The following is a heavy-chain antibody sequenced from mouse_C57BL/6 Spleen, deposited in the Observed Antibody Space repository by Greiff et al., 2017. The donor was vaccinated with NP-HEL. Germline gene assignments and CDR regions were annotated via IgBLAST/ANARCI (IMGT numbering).Heavy chain of an antibody. CDR1: GYAFSSSW. Sequence: VQRVESGPELVKPGASVKISCKASGYAFSSSWMNWVTQRPGKGLEWIGRIYPGDGDTNYNGKFKGKATLTADKSSSTAYMQLSSLTSEDSAVYCCAREVVAPNYWGQGTTRTVSS. CDR3: AREVVAPNY. D-gene: IGHD1-1*01. CDR2: IYPGDGDT. J-gene: IGHJ2*01. V-gene: IGHV1-82*01.